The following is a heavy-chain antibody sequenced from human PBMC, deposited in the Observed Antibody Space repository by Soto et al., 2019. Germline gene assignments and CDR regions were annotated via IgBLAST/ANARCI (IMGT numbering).Heavy chain of an antibody. CDR1: GFTFSAHW. Sequence: GGSLRLSCAASGFTFSAHWMSWVRQTPGKGLEWLANISPDGSGKPYVESVKGRFTIYRDNAKNSLYLQGDSLRTEDTAVYSYARPDRTAVATGWYWGRGSRVSVAS. D-gene: IGHD6-19*01. CDR3: ARPDRTAVATGWY. V-gene: IGHV3-7*05. CDR2: ISPDGSGK. J-gene: IGHJ4*02.